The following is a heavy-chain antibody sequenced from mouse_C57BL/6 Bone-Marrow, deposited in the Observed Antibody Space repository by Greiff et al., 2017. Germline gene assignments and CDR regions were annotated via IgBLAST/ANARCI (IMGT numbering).Heavy chain of an antibody. V-gene: IGHV14-1*01. D-gene: IGHD1-1*01. CDR3: TRGYSSYPYWYFDV. J-gene: IGHJ1*03. Sequence: VQLQQSGAELVRPGASVKLSCTASGFNIQDYYMPWVKQRPEQGLEWIGSIDPEDGDTEYAPKFQGKATMTADTSSNTAYLQLSMLTSEDTAVYYCTRGYSSYPYWYFDVWGTGTTVTVTA. CDR2: IDPEDGDT. CDR1: GFNIQDYY.